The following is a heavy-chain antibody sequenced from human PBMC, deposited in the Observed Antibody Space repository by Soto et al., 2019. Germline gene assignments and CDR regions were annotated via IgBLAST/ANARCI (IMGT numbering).Heavy chain of an antibody. CDR1: GYTFTSYD. D-gene: IGHD4-17*01. CDR3: ATSPPDYHTGFDP. V-gene: IGHV1-8*01. J-gene: IGHJ5*02. Sequence: QVQLVQSGAEVKKPGASVKVSCKASGYTFTSYDINWVRQATGQGLEWMGWMNPNSGNTGYAQKFQGRVTMTRNTSIRTAYMELSSLRSEATAVYYCATSPPDYHTGFDPWGQGTLVTVSS. CDR2: MNPNSGNT.